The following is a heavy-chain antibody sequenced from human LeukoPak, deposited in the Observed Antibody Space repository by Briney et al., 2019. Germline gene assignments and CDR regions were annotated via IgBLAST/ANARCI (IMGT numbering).Heavy chain of an antibody. CDR1: GGSISSYY. CDR3: ARSRGIGLHPNWFDP. CDR2: IYTSGST. J-gene: IGHJ5*02. D-gene: IGHD4-11*01. Sequence: SETLSLTCTVSGGSISSYYWSWIRQPAGKGLEWIGRIYTSGSTNYNPSLKSRVTMSVDTSKNQFSLKLSSVTAADTAVYYCARSRGIGLHPNWFDPWGQGTLVTVSS. V-gene: IGHV4-4*07.